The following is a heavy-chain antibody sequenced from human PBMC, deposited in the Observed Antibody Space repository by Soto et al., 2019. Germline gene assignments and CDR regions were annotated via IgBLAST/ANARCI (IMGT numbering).Heavy chain of an antibody. D-gene: IGHD4-17*01. CDR1: GFTFSSYA. J-gene: IGHJ6*02. V-gene: IGHV3-30-3*01. Sequence: GGSLRLSCAASGFTFSSYAMHWVRQAPGKGLEWVAVISYDGSNKYYADSVKGRFTISRDNSKNTLYLQMNSLRAEDTVVYYGARGDYPGAYYYYGMDVWGQGTTVTVSS. CDR3: ARGDYPGAYYYYGMDV. CDR2: ISYDGSNK.